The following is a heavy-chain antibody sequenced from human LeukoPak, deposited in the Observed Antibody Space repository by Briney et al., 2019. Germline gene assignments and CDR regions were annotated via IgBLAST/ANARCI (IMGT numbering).Heavy chain of an antibody. CDR2: IYHSGSA. D-gene: IGHD1-1*01. Sequence: PSETLSLTCAVSGGSISSGNWWSWVRQPPGKGLEWIGEIYHSGSANYDPSLKSRVTISVDKSKNQFSLELTSVTAADTAVYYCARKPGAKRSVQLEPFDCWGQGTLVTVSS. V-gene: IGHV4-4*02. CDR3: ARKPGAKRSVQLEPFDC. J-gene: IGHJ4*02. CDR1: GGSISSGNW.